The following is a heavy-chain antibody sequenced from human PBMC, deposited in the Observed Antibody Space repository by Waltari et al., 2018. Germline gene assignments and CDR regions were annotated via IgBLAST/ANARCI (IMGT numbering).Heavy chain of an antibody. J-gene: IGHJ4*02. V-gene: IGHV1-2*02. D-gene: IGHD6-19*01. CDR1: GYSFTNY. CDR3: ARVWFHSGLDY. CDR2: INPNSGGT. Sequence: QVQLVQSGAEVTKPGASVQVSCKASGYSFTNYMHWVRQAPGQGLEWMGWINPNSGGTQYEQRFQGRVTMTRDTDITTVFMELSGLRDDDTAVYYCARVWFHSGLDYWGQGTLVTVSS.